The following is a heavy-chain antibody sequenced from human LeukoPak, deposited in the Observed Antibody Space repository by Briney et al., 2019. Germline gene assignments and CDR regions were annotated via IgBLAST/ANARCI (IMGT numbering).Heavy chain of an antibody. J-gene: IGHJ5*02. CDR2: LSTSGTTI. V-gene: IGHV3-48*03. Sequence: AGGSLRLSCVVSGFTLRSYEMNWVRQAPGKGLEWISYLSTSGTTIYYADSVKGRFTISRDNAKNSLYLQMNSLRAEDTAVYYCAKTLGWELNWFDPWGQGTLVTVSS. CDR3: AKTLGWELNWFDP. D-gene: IGHD1-26*01. CDR1: GFTLRSYE.